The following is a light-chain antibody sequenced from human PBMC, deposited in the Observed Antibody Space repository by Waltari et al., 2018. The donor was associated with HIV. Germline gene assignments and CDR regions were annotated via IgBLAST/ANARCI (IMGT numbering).Light chain of an antibody. CDR1: NSNTGAAYG. Sequence: QSVLTQPPSVSGAPGQSVTISCTGGNSNTGAAYGVPWYRQLPGTAPKLLISDNNNRPSGVPDRCSGSKSGTSASLAITGLQAEDEADYYCQSYDSGLGGVFGGGTKLIVL. V-gene: IGLV1-40*01. CDR2: DNN. J-gene: IGLJ2*01. CDR3: QSYDSGLGGV.